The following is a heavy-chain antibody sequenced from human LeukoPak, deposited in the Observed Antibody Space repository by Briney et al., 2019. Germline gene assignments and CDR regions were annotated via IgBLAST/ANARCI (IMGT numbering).Heavy chain of an antibody. V-gene: IGHV3-53*01. Sequence: GGSLRLSCAASGFTVSNNYMSWVRQAPGKGLEWVSLTYSGGTTRYADSVKGRFTISRDNAKNSLYLQMNSLRAEDTAVYYCARARYDILTGYEDYWGQGTLVTVSS. CDR2: TYSGGTT. J-gene: IGHJ4*02. D-gene: IGHD3-9*01. CDR3: ARARYDILTGYEDY. CDR1: GFTVSNNY.